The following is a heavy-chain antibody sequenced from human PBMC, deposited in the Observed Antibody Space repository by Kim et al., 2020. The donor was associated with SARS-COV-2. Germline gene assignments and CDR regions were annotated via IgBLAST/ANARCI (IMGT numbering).Heavy chain of an antibody. J-gene: IGHJ4*02. D-gene: IGHD5-12*01. Sequence: GGSLRLSCAASGFTFSSYSMNWVRQAPGKGLEWVSYISSSSSTIYYADSVKGRFTISRDNAKNSLYLQMNSLRAEDTAVYYCARTQRGYSGYEPNPFDYWCQGTLVTVSS. V-gene: IGHV3-48*04. CDR1: GFTFSSYS. CDR3: ARTQRGYSGYEPNPFDY. CDR2: ISSSSSTI.